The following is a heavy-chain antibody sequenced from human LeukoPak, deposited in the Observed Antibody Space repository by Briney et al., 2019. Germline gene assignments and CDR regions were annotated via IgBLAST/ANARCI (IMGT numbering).Heavy chain of an antibody. J-gene: IGHJ5*02. D-gene: IGHD2-2*01. CDR2: ISAYNGNT. Sequence: ASVKVSCKASGYTFTSYGISWVRQAPGQGLEWMGWISAYNGNTNYAQKLQGRVTMTTDTSTSTAYMELRSLRSDDTAVYYCARGPLGVVVPAAIFGWFDPWGQGTLVTVSS. CDR1: GYTFTSYG. CDR3: ARGPLGVVVPAAIFGWFDP. V-gene: IGHV1-18*01.